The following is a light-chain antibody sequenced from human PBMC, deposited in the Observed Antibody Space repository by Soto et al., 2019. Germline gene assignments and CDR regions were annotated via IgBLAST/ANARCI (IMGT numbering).Light chain of an antibody. CDR2: DAS. J-gene: IGKJ2*03. CDR1: QSVSSY. V-gene: IGKV3-11*01. Sequence: EIVLTQSPVTLSLSPGERATLSCRASQSVSSYLAWYQQKPGQAPRLLIYDASNRATGIPARFSGGGSGTDFTLTIDNLEPEDFAVYYCQQYDSSPYSFGQGTKLEIK. CDR3: QQYDSSPYS.